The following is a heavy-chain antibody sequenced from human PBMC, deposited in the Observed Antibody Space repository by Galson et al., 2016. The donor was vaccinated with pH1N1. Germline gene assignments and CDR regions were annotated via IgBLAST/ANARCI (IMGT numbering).Heavy chain of an antibody. CDR2: FYDSGSTT. CDR1: GDSITSGYY. D-gene: IGHD1-1*01. J-gene: IGHJ4*02. V-gene: IGHV4-38-2*01. CDR3: AKMARTSGPDSEYYFDF. Sequence: SETLSLTCAVSGDSITSGYYWGWIRQAPGRGLEWIGSFYDSGSTTYYKSSLKSRVAISVDTSKNQFSLRLSSMTAADTAVYYCAKMARTSGPDSEYYFDFWGQGMLATVSS.